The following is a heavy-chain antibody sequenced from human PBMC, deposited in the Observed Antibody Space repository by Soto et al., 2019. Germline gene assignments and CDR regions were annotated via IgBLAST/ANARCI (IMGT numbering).Heavy chain of an antibody. D-gene: IGHD6-19*01. J-gene: IGHJ6*02. CDR1: GYTFTSYG. CDR2: ISAYNGNT. V-gene: IGHV1-18*01. Sequence: ASVKVSCKASGYTFTSYGISWVRQAPGQGLEWMGWISAYNGNTNYAQKLQGRVTMTTDTSTSTSYMEVNNLRSEDTALYYCAKVRYRSPMGYYYGMDVWGQGTTVTVSS. CDR3: AKVRYRSPMGYYYGMDV.